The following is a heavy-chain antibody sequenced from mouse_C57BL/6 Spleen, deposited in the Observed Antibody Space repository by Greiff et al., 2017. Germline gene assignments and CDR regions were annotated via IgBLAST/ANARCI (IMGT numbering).Heavy chain of an antibody. CDR2: IDPSDSET. CDR3: ARWGGNYVDY. V-gene: IGHV1-52*01. Sequence: QVQLQQPGAELVRPGSSVKLSCKASGYTFTSYWMHWVKQRPIQGLEWIGNIDPSDSETHYNQKFKDKATLTVDKSSSTAYMPLSSLTSEDSAVYYCARWGGNYVDYWGQGTTLTVSS. CDR1: GYTFTSYW. J-gene: IGHJ2*01.